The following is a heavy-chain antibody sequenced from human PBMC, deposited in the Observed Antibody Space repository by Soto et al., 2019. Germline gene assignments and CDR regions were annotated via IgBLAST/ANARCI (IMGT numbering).Heavy chain of an antibody. CDR2: MDWDDDK. CDR3: ERTQWELPYFDY. J-gene: IGHJ4*02. V-gene: IGHV2-70*01. D-gene: IGHD1-26*01. CDR1: RFSLSTRGIC. Sequence: GPTLVYPPHTVTLTCTFSRFSLSTRGICLSWISQPPGKALEWLALMDWDDDKYYSTSLKTRLTISKDTSKNQVVLTMTNMDPVHTATYYCERTQWELPYFDYWGQGTLVT.